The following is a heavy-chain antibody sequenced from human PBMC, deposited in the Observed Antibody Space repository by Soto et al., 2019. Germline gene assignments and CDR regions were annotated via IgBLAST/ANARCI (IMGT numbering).Heavy chain of an antibody. CDR1: GFSFSDYY. D-gene: IGHD6-19*01. CDR3: AKMASSGWYDPVFQ. Sequence: QVQLVESGGGLVKTRGSLRLSCVASGFSFSDYYMSWVRQAPGKGLEWIAYISGTSSNIYYGDSVKGRFTISRDNAENSVFLQMNNLRAEDTARYYCAKMASSGWYDPVFQWGQGPLVTVSS. V-gene: IGHV3-11*01. CDR2: ISGTSSNI. J-gene: IGHJ4*02.